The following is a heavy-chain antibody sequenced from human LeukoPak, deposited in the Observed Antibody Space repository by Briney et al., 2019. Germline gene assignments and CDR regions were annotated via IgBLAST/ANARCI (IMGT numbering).Heavy chain of an antibody. CDR2: INPNSGGT. Sequence: ASVKVSCKASGYTFTGYYMHWVRQAPGQGLEWMGWINPNSGGTNYAQKFQGRVTMTRDTSISTAYMELSSLRSEDTAVYYCATGFYGYRYAGWFDPWGQGTLVTVSS. CDR1: GYTFTGYY. D-gene: IGHD5-18*01. CDR3: ATGFYGYRYAGWFDP. J-gene: IGHJ5*02. V-gene: IGHV1-2*02.